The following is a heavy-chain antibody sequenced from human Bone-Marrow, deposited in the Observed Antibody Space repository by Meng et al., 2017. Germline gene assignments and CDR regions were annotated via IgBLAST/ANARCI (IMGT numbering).Heavy chain of an antibody. CDR3: ARGPTTVAHDFDY. CDR2: INHSGST. J-gene: IGHJ4*02. V-gene: IGHV4-34*01. CDR1: CWAFSYYY. D-gene: IGHD4-11*01. Sequence: PQALGAVSFESSRTLSLTWFVSCWAFSYYYWSWIRQPPGKGLEWIGEINHSGSTNYNPSLESRATISVDTSQNNLSLKLSSVTAADSAVYYCARGPTTVAHDFDYWGQGTLVTVSS.